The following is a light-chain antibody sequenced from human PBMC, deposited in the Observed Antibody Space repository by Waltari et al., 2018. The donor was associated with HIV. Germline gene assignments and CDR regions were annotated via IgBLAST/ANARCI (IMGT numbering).Light chain of an antibody. CDR1: STDSRFYQY. V-gene: IGLV2-14*01. CDR2: DIN. Sequence: QSALTQPASVSGFPGQSINISCTGISTDSRFYQYVSWYQHHPGTIPGLIIFDINNRPSGVSDHIAGSRSGNSASLTFSGLQSGDEAHYYCASNRLDYTLIFGGGTKLTVL. CDR3: ASNRLDYTLI. J-gene: IGLJ2*01.